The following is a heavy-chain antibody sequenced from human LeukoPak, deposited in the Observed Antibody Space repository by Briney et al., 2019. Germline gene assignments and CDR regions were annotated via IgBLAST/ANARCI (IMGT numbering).Heavy chain of an antibody. Sequence: SGTLSLTCAVSGGSISSSNWWSWVRQPPGKGLEWIGEIYHSGSTNYNPSLKSRVTISVDKSKNQFSLKLSSVTAADTAVYYCASTCTNPLYSYGPDYWGQGTLVTVSS. CDR2: IYHSGST. V-gene: IGHV4-4*02. J-gene: IGHJ4*02. CDR3: ASTCTNPLYSYGPDY. D-gene: IGHD5-18*01. CDR1: GGSISSSNW.